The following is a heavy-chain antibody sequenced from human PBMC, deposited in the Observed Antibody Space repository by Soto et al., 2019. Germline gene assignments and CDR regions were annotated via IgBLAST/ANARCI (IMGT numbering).Heavy chain of an antibody. V-gene: IGHV1-46*01. CDR2: INPSGGST. Sequence: GASVKVSCKASGYTFTSYYMHWVRQAPGQGLEWMGIINPSGGSTSYAQKFQGRVTMTRDTSTSTVYMELSSLRSENTAVYYCARDSISFSVVPAARGPWFDPWGQGTLVTVSS. J-gene: IGHJ5*02. D-gene: IGHD2-2*01. CDR1: GYTFTSYY. CDR3: ARDSISFSVVPAARGPWFDP.